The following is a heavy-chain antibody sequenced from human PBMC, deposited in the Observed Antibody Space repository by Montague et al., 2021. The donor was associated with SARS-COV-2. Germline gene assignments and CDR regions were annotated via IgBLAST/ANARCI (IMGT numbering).Heavy chain of an antibody. CDR2: IDWDDDK. Sequence: PALVKPTQTLTQTCTFSGFSLSTSGMCVSWIRQPPGKALEWLARIDWDDDKYYSTSLKTRLTISKDTSKNQVVLTMTNMDPVDTATYYCARIKYDILTGYYYGMDVWGQGTTVTVSS. J-gene: IGHJ6*02. V-gene: IGHV2-70*11. D-gene: IGHD3-9*01. CDR1: GFSLSTSGMC. CDR3: ARIKYDILTGYYYGMDV.